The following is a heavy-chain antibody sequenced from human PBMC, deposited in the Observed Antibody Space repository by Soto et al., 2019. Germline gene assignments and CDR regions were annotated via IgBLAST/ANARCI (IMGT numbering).Heavy chain of an antibody. CDR3: ARVGGYGMDV. V-gene: IGHV4-38-2*01. CDR2: IYHSGST. Sequence: SETLSLTCAVSSYSISSGYYWGFIRQPPGKGLEWIGSIYHSGSTYNNPSLRSRVTISVDTSKNQFSLKLSSVTAADTAVYYCARVGGYGMDVWGQGTTVTVSS. J-gene: IGHJ6*02. D-gene: IGHD3-10*01. CDR1: SYSISSGYY.